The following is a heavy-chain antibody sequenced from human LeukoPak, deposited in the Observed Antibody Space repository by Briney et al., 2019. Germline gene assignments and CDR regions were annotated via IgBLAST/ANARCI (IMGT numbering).Heavy chain of an antibody. Sequence: PGGSLRLSCAASGFTFSSYAMSWVRQAPGKGLEWVSAISGSGGSTYYADSVKGRFTISRDNSRNTLYLQMNSLRAEDTAVYYCAKHRSGNYAFDYWGQGTLVTVSS. J-gene: IGHJ4*02. V-gene: IGHV3-23*01. CDR1: GFTFSSYA. CDR2: ISGSGGST. CDR3: AKHRSGNYAFDY. D-gene: IGHD1-26*01.